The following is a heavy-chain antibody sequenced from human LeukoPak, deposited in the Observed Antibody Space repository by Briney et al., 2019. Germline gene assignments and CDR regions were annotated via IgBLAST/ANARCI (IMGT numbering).Heavy chain of an antibody. V-gene: IGHV3-21*04. CDR1: GFSFSSFG. J-gene: IGHJ4*02. CDR2: ISGSGDFI. CDR3: ARGQTTVTN. Sequence: GGSLRLSCAVSGFSFSSFGMIWVRQAPGKGLEWLASISGSGDFIYYADSVKGRFTISRDNAKNSLYLQMNSLRAGDTAVYFCARGQTTVTNWGQGTLVTVSS. D-gene: IGHD4-17*01.